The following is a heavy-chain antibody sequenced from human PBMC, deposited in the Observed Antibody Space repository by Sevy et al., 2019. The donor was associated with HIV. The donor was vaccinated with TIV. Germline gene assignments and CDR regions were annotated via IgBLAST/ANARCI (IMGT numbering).Heavy chain of an antibody. D-gene: IGHD2-2*01. J-gene: IGHJ3*02. Sequence: ASVKVSCKASGGTFSSYAISWVRQAPGQGLEWMGGIIPIFGTANYAQKFQGRVTITADESTSTAYMERSSLRSEDTAGYYCASLVDIVVVPAARGTRRAFDIWGQGTMVTVSS. V-gene: IGHV1-69*13. CDR1: GGTFSSYA. CDR3: ASLVDIVVVPAARGTRRAFDI. CDR2: IIPIFGTA.